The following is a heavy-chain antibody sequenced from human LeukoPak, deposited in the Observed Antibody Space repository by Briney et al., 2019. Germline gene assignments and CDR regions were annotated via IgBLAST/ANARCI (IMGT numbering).Heavy chain of an antibody. D-gene: IGHD2-2*01. Sequence: TSVKVSCKASGFTFSSSAIQWVRQVRGQRLEWIGWIVVGSGNTNYAQKFQDRVTITKDMSTMTAYMELSSLRSEDTALYYCAAVFFSGTVPYFDHWAQGTLVTVSS. CDR2: IVVGSGNT. CDR3: AAVFFSGTVPYFDH. J-gene: IGHJ4*02. V-gene: IGHV1-58*02. CDR1: GFTFSSSA.